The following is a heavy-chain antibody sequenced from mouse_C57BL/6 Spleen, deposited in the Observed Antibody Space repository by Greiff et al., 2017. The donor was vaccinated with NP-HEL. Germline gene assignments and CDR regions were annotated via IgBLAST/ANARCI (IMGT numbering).Heavy chain of an antibody. CDR2: IYPGDGDT. Sequence: VQLQESGAELVKPGASVKISCKASGYAFSSYWMNWVKQRPGKGLEGIGQIYPGDGDTNYNGKFKGKATLTADKSSSTAYMQLSSLTSEDSAVYFCARYYDYDEDYAMDYWGQGTSVTVSS. D-gene: IGHD2-4*01. CDR3: ARYYDYDEDYAMDY. V-gene: IGHV1-80*01. J-gene: IGHJ4*01. CDR1: GYAFSSYW.